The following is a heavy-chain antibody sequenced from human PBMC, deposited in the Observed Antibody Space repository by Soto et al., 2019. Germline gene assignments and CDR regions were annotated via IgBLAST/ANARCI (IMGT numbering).Heavy chain of an antibody. J-gene: IGHJ4*02. V-gene: IGHV4-39*01. D-gene: IGHD1-26*01. CDR3: ARRSGSYFDY. CDR2: IYYSGST. Sequence: SETLSLTCTVSGGSISSSSYYWGWIRQPPGKGLEWIGSIYYSGSTYYNPSLKSRVTISVDTSKNQFSLKLSSVTAADTAVYYCARRSGSYFDYWGQGTLVTVSS. CDR1: GGSISSSSYY.